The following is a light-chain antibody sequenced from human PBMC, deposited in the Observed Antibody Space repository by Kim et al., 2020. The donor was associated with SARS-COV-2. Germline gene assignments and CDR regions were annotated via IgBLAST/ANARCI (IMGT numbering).Light chain of an antibody. CDR2: KAS. Sequence: SASVGDEVTIACRASQSISSWLAWYQQKPGKAPKLLIYKASSLESGVPSRFSGSGSGTEFTLTISSLQPDDFATYHCQQYNSYAWTFGQGTKVEI. CDR3: QQYNSYAWT. CDR1: QSISSW. J-gene: IGKJ1*01. V-gene: IGKV1-5*03.